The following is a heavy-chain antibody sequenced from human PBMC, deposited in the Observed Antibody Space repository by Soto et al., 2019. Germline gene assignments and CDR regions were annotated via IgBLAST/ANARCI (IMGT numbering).Heavy chain of an antibody. V-gene: IGHV1-24*01. J-gene: IGHJ4*02. CDR2: FDPEDGEK. D-gene: IGHD3-9*01. Sequence: ASVKVSCKVSGYTLTEVSMHWVRQAPGKGLEWMGGFDPEDGEKIYAQMFQGRVTMTEDTSTDTAYMELSSLRSEDTAVYYCATLGYYDILTGYWVTPGKYYFDYWGQGTLVTVS. CDR3: ATLGYYDILTGYWVTPGKYYFDY. CDR1: GYTLTEVS.